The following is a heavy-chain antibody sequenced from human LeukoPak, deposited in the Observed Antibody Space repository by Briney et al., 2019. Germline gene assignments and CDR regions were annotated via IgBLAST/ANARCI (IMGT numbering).Heavy chain of an antibody. CDR1: GGPISSSRYF. CDR2: INYSGST. V-gene: IGHV4-39*01. J-gene: IGHJ4*02. Sequence: HSETLSLTCTVSGGPISSSRYFWGWIRQPPGKGLEWIGSINYSGSTYYNPSLKSRVTISVDTSKNQFSLKLSSVTAADTAVFYCARLSPYLGSGSSAFPDDFWGQGTLVTVSS. CDR3: ARLSPYLGSGSSAFPDDF. D-gene: IGHD3-10*01.